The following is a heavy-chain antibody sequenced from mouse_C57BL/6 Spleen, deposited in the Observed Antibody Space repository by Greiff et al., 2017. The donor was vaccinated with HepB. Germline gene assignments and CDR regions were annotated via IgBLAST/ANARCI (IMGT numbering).Heavy chain of an antibody. Sequence: LHHPFSELVKPGSSEKTDCKASGYTCTSYWITWVKQRPGQGLEWIGDIYPGSGSTNYNEKFKSKATLTVDTSSSTAYMQLSSLTSEDSAVYYCARGEYDSWFAYWGQGTLVTVSA. D-gene: IGHD2-4*01. CDR1: GYTCTSYW. V-gene: IGHV1-55*01. J-gene: IGHJ3*01. CDR3: ARGEYDSWFAY. CDR2: IYPGSGST.